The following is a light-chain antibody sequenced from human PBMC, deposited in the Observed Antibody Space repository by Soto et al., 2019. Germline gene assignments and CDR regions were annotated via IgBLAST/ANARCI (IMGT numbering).Light chain of an antibody. CDR1: QSVSSSY. CDR2: GVS. J-gene: IGKJ5*01. Sequence: EIVLTQSPGTLSLSPGERATLSCRASQSVSSSYLVWYQQKPGQAPRLLIYGVSSRATGIPDRFSGSGSGTDFTLTISRLEPEDFAVYYCQQYGGSPRITFGQGTRLEMK. CDR3: QQYGGSPRIT. V-gene: IGKV3-20*01.